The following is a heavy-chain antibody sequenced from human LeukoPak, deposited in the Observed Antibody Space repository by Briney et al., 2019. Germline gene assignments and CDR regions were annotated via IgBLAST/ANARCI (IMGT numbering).Heavy chain of an antibody. CDR3: ASKWYCGGDCYYQIDY. CDR1: GFTFNSYV. CDR2: ISYDGSNK. Sequence: GGSLRLSCAASGFTFNSYVMHWVRQAPGKGLEWVALISYDGSNKYYADSVKGRFTISRDNSKNTLYLQMNSLRAEDTAVYYCASKWYCGGDCYYQIDYWGQGTLVTVSS. V-gene: IGHV3-30*03. D-gene: IGHD2-21*02. J-gene: IGHJ4*02.